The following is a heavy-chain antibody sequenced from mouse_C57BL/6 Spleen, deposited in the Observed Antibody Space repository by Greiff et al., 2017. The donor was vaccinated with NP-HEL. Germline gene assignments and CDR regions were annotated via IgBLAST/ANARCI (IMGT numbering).Heavy chain of an antibody. D-gene: IGHD2-4*01. V-gene: IGHV1-53*01. CDR3: ARKSGPIYDDYDGGFAY. CDR2: INPSNGGT. J-gene: IGHJ3*01. CDR1: GYTFTSYW. Sequence: QVQLQQPGTELVKPGASVKLSCKASGYTFTSYWMHWVKQRPGPGLEWIGNINPSNGGTNYNEKFKSKATLTVDKSSSTAYMQLSSLTSEDSAVYYCARKSGPIYDDYDGGFAYWGQGTLVTVSA.